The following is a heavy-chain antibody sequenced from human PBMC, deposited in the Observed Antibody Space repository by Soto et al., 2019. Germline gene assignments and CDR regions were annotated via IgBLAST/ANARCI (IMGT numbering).Heavy chain of an antibody. D-gene: IGHD1-26*01. J-gene: IGHJ6*02. CDR2: IYYSGSP. CDR3: ARVVTHYSSWSYWYYYCGMDV. V-gene: IGHV4-61*01. CDR1: AGSVSSGSYY. Sequence: SETLSLTCTVSAGSVSSGSYYWSWIRQPPGKGLEWIGYIYYSGSPNYNPSLKSRVTISVDTSKNQFSLTLSSVTAADTAVYYCARVVTHYSSWSYWYYYCGMDVWGQGTTVTVSS.